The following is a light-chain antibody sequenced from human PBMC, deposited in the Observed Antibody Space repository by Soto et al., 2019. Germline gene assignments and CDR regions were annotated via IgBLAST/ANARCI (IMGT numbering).Light chain of an antibody. Sequence: QSVLTQPPSLSGAPGQRITISCTGTSSNLVAAFAVQWYQQLPGAAPKLLIYYNNNRPSGVPDRFSGSKSGTSAFLAITGLQADGEADYYCQSYDSSLSGHVVFGGGTKLTVL. J-gene: IGLJ2*01. CDR1: SSNLVAAFA. V-gene: IGLV1-40*01. CDR2: YNN. CDR3: QSYDSSLSGHVV.